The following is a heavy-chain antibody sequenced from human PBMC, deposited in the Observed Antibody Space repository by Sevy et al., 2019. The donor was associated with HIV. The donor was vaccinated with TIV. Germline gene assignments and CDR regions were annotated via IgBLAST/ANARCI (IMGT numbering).Heavy chain of an antibody. CDR2: INHSGST. CDR1: GGSFSGYY. Sequence: SETLSLTCAVYGGSFSGYYWSWIRQPPGKGLEWIGEINHSGSTNYNPSLKSRVTISVDTSKNQFSLKLSSVTAADTAVYYCARGDGYNYFGLYYFDYWGQGTLVTVSS. J-gene: IGHJ4*02. CDR3: ARGDGYNYFGLYYFDY. V-gene: IGHV4-34*01. D-gene: IGHD5-12*01.